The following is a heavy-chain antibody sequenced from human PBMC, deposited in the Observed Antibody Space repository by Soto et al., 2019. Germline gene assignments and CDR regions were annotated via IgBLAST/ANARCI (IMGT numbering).Heavy chain of an antibody. CDR2: IYYSGSP. J-gene: IGHJ5*02. CDR3: ARVRRGGLGHKGFDP. CDR1: GGSISSGSYY. Sequence: QLQESGPGLVKPSQTLSLTCTVSGGSISSGSYYSSWIRQHPGRGLGWIGYIYYSGSPYYSPSRRGRVIISVDTSKSQFSLKLSSVTAADTAVYFCARVRRGGLGHKGFDPWGQGTLVTVSS. D-gene: IGHD3-16*01. V-gene: IGHV4-31*03.